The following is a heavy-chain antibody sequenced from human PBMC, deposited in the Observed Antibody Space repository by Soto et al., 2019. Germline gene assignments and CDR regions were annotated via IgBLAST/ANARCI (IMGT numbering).Heavy chain of an antibody. V-gene: IGHV4-4*07. CDR1: VASISGYY. D-gene: IGHD1-1*01. CDR3: VRDGTKTLRDWFDP. CDR2: IYATGTT. J-gene: IGHJ5*02. Sequence: AETLSLSCTVSVASISGYYWSWIRKSAGKGLEWIGRIYATGTTDYNPSLKSRVMMSVDTSKKQFSLKLRSVTAADTAVYYCVRDGTKTLRDWFDPWGQGISVTVS.